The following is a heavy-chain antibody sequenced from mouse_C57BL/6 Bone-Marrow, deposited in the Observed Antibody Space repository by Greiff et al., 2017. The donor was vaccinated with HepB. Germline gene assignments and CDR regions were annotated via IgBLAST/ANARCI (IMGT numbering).Heavy chain of an antibody. D-gene: IGHD2-1*01. CDR1: GYTFTDYY. CDR3: ARWDGHYHY. J-gene: IGHJ2*01. V-gene: IGHV1-19*01. CDR2: INPYNGGT. Sequence: VQLQQSGPVLVKPGASVKMSCKASGYTFTDYYMNWVKQSHGKSLEWIGVINPYNGGTSYNQKFKGKATLTVDKSSSTAYMELNSLTSEDSAVYYCARWDGHYHYWGQGTTLTVSS.